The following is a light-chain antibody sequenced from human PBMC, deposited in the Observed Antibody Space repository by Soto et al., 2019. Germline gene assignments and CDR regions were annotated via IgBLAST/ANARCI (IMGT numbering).Light chain of an antibody. V-gene: IGLV1-44*01. CDR3: AAWDDSLNGYV. J-gene: IGLJ1*01. CDR2: SNN. Sequence: QSVLTQPRSASGTPGQRVTISYSGSSSNIGSNTVNWYQQLPGTAPKLLIYSNNQRPSGVPDRFSGSKSGTSASLAISGPQSEDEADYYCAAWDDSLNGYVFGTGTKVTVL. CDR1: SSNIGSNT.